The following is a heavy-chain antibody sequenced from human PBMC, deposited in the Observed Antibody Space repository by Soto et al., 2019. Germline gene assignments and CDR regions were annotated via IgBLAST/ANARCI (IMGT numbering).Heavy chain of an antibody. Sequence: PGGSLRLSCAASGFTFGASALQWVRQASGKGLEWLGRIGSRGESYATTYDVSVKGRFTISRDDSKKTAYLQMNSLESEDTAVYYCASYRSGLRYYYGLEVWGQGTTVTVSS. CDR1: GFTFGASA. CDR3: ASYRSGLRYYYGLEV. J-gene: IGHJ6*02. D-gene: IGHD3-22*01. CDR2: IGSRGESYAT. V-gene: IGHV3-73*01.